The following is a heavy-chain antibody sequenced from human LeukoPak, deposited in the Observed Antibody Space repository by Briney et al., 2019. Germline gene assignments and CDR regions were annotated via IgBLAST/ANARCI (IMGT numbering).Heavy chain of an antibody. J-gene: IGHJ3*02. CDR3: AREAGRAFDI. CDR2: IYHSGST. CDR1: GGSLSSGGYS. Sequence: SQTLSLTCAVSGGSLSSGGYSWRWLRQPPGRGVEWIGYIYHSGSTYYNPSLKSRVTISVDRSKNQFSLKLSSVTAADTAVYYCAREAGRAFDIWGQGTMVTVSS. V-gene: IGHV4-30-2*01.